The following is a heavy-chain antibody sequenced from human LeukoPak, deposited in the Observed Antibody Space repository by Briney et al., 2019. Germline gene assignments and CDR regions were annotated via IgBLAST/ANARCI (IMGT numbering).Heavy chain of an antibody. CDR3: ARERKYDDSEIAFH. Sequence: GGSLRLSCAASGFTFRSYSMNWVRQAPGKGLEWVACITSGSGYIWYADSVKGRFTISRDDAKNALYLQMNSLRAEDTAVYYCARERKYDDSEIAFHWGQGTLVAVSS. CDR1: GFTFRSYS. CDR2: ITSGSGYI. V-gene: IGHV3-21*04. J-gene: IGHJ1*01. D-gene: IGHD4-17*01.